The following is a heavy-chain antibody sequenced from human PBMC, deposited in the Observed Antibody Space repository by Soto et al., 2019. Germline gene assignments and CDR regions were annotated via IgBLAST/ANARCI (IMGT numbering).Heavy chain of an antibody. J-gene: IGHJ4*02. CDR2: ISSSSSYI. Sequence: EVQLVESGGGLVKPGGSLRLSCAASGFTFSSYSMNWVRQAPGKGLEWVSAISSSSSYIYYADSGKGRFTISRDNAKNSLYLQMDSLRAEDTAVYYCAREAAGIGYYFDYWGQGTLVTVSS. CDR1: GFTFSSYS. D-gene: IGHD6-13*01. CDR3: AREAAGIGYYFDY. V-gene: IGHV3-21*01.